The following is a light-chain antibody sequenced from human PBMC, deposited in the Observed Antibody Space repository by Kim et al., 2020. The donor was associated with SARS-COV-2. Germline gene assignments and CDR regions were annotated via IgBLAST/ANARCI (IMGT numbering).Light chain of an antibody. CDR1: QSISSW. V-gene: IGKV1-5*03. Sequence: SASVGDRVTITCRASQSISSWLAWYQQKPGKAPKLLIHKASSVESGVPSRFSGSGSGTEFTLTISSLQPDDFATYYCQQYNSYSYTFGQGTKLEI. J-gene: IGKJ2*01. CDR2: KAS. CDR3: QQYNSYSYT.